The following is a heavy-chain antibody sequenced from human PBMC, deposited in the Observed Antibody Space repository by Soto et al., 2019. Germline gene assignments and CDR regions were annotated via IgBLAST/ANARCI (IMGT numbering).Heavy chain of an antibody. J-gene: IGHJ6*02. CDR3: AKEVMRELLYYYYYGMDV. Sequence: SLRLSCAASGFTFSSYGMHWVRQAPGKGLEWVAVISYDGSNKYYADSVKGRFTISRDNSKNTLYLQMNSLRAEDTAVYYCAKEVMRELLYYYYYGMDVWGQGTTVTVSS. CDR2: ISYDGSNK. D-gene: IGHD1-26*01. V-gene: IGHV3-30*18. CDR1: GFTFSSYG.